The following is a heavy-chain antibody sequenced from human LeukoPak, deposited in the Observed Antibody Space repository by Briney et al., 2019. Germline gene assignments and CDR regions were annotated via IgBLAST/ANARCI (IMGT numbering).Heavy chain of an antibody. D-gene: IGHD5/OR15-5a*01. Sequence: GGSLRLSCAASAFALSTYTMEWVRLAPGKGLEWVSSINPDSKYIYYRDSVRGRFTISRDNAKNSLYLQMNSLRVEDTAVYFCARFVDQSTYYFDSWGQGTLVTVSS. J-gene: IGHJ4*02. CDR2: INPDSKYI. CDR1: AFALSTYT. CDR3: ARFVDQSTYYFDS. V-gene: IGHV3-21*01.